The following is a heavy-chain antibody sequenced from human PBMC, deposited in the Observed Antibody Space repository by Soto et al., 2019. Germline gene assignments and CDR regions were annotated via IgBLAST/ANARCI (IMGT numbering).Heavy chain of an antibody. CDR2: VYHNENT. V-gene: IGHV4-39*01. Sequence: QLHLQESGPGLVMPSETLSLTCTVSGGSITDFAYYWGWIRQPPGKVLEWIGTVYHNENTYYNPSLKSRFTISVDTAKNQFSLNLRSVTAADTAIYFCARRERYYGSPGWFDPWGQGALVTVSS. J-gene: IGHJ5*02. D-gene: IGHD3-16*01. CDR3: ARRERYYGSPGWFDP. CDR1: GGSITDFAYY.